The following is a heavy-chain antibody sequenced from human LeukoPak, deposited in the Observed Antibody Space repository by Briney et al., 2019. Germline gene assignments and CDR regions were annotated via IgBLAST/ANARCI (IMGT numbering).Heavy chain of an antibody. J-gene: IGHJ4*02. CDR1: EGSFSGYY. V-gene: IGHV4-34*01. CDR2: INHRGNT. CDR3: ARESRLTFDY. Sequence: SETLSLTCGVSEGSFSGYYWSWIRQSPGRGLEWIGEINHRGNTNYNPTLQSRVIMSVDTSKDQFSLKLTSVTAADTAVYYCARESRLTFDYWGQGTLVTVSS.